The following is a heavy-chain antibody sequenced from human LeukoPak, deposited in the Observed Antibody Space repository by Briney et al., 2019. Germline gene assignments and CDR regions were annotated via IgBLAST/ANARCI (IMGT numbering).Heavy chain of an antibody. CDR1: GYTFTGYY. CDR2: INPNSGGT. Sequence: ASVKVSCKASGYTFTGYYMHWVRQAPGQGLEWMGWINPNSGGTNYAQKFQGRVTMTRDTSISTAYMELSRLRSDDTAVYYCARAPRAVATSFDCWGQGTLVTVSS. CDR3: ARAPRAVATSFDC. J-gene: IGHJ4*02. D-gene: IGHD6-19*01. V-gene: IGHV1-2*02.